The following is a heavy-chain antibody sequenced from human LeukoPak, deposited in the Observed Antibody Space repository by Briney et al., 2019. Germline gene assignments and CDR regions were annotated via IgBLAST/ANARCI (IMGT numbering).Heavy chain of an antibody. CDR3: ASMCRGIAALCGVDY. CDR2: INHSGST. D-gene: IGHD6-13*01. V-gene: IGHV4-34*01. CDR1: AFTFSTYN. Sequence: PGGSLRLSCAASAFTFSTYNMNWVRQAPGKGLEWIGEINHSGSTNYNPSLKSRVTISVDTSKNQFSLKLSSVTAADTAVYYCASMCRGIAALCGVDYWGQGTLVTVSS. J-gene: IGHJ4*02.